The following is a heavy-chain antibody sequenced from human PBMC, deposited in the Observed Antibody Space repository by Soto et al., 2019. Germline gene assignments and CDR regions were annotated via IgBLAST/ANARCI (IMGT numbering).Heavy chain of an antibody. CDR3: AREPMVRAAHGFDI. CDR1: GGTFSSYA. D-gene: IGHD3-10*01. CDR2: IIPIFGTA. Sequence: SVKVSCKASGGTFSSYAISWVRQAPGQGLEWMGGIIPIFGTANYAQKFQGRVTITADESTSTAYMELSSLRSEDTAVYYCAREPMVRAAHGFDIWGQGTMVTVSS. J-gene: IGHJ3*02. V-gene: IGHV1-69*13.